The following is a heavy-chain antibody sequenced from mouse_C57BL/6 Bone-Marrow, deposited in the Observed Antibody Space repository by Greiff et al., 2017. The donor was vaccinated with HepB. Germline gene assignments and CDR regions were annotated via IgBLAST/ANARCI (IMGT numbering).Heavy chain of an antibody. D-gene: IGHD2-1*01. Sequence: QVQLKQPGAELVMPGASVKLSCKASGYTFTSYWMHWVKQRPGQGLEWIGEIDPSDSYTNYNQKFKGKSTLTVDKSSSTAYMQLSSLTSEDSAVYYCARGGGNYANYWGQGTTLTVSS. CDR3: ARGGGNYANY. V-gene: IGHV1-69*01. J-gene: IGHJ2*01. CDR2: IDPSDSYT. CDR1: GYTFTSYW.